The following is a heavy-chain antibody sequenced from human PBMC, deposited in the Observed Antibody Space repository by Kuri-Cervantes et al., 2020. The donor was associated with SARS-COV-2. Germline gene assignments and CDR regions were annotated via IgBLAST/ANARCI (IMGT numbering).Heavy chain of an antibody. J-gene: IGHJ3*02. CDR1: GFTFSTYG. D-gene: IGHD1-7*01. CDR3: AKGGYNWNYDALDI. Sequence: GGSLRLSCAASGFTFSTYGMNWVRQSPGKGLEWVAFIRYDGNNKYYADSVKGRFTVSRDNAKNSLYLQMNSLRAEDMALYYCAKGGYNWNYDALDIWGQGTRGTVS. CDR2: IRYDGNNK. V-gene: IGHV3-30*02.